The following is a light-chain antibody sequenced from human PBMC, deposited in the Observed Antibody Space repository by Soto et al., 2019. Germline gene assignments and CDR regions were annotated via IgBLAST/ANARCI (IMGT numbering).Light chain of an antibody. CDR3: LQDHTYPYF. Sequence: AIQMTQSPSSLSASVGDRVIITCRASQAIGHDLGWYQQKPGKAPNLLIYGASTLQSGVPSRFSGSGSGTDFTLTISSLQPEDFATYYCLQDHTYPYFFGQGTKLEIK. CDR1: QAIGHD. CDR2: GAS. V-gene: IGKV1-6*01. J-gene: IGKJ2*01.